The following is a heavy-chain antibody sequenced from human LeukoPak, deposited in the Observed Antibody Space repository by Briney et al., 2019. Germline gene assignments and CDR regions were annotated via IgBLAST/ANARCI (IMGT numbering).Heavy chain of an antibody. CDR1: GFTFSSYA. Sequence: GGSLRLSCAASGFTFSSYAMSWVRQAPGKGLEWVSGISWNSGSIGYADSVKGRFTISRDNAKNSLYLQMNSLRAEDTALYYCAKGLGWGIQLWLAELDPYFDYWGQGTLVTASS. V-gene: IGHV3-9*01. J-gene: IGHJ4*02. CDR2: ISWNSGSI. D-gene: IGHD5-18*01. CDR3: AKGLGWGIQLWLAELDPYFDY.